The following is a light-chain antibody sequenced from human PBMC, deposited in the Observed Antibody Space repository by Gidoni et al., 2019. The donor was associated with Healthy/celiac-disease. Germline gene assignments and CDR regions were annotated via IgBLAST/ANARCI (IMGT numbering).Light chain of an antibody. V-gene: IGKV4-1*01. CDR2: WAS. Sequence: DIVMTQSPDSLAVSLGERATINCKSSQSFLYSSNNMNYLAWYQQKPGQPPKLLIYWASTRESGVPDLFSGSGSGTDFTLTRSSLQAEDVAVYYCQQYYSTLYTFGQGTKLEIK. CDR1: QSFLYSSNNMNY. J-gene: IGKJ2*01. CDR3: QQYYSTLYT.